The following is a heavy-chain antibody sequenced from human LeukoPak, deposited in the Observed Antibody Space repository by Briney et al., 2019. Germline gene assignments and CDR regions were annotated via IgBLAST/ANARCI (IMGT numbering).Heavy chain of an antibody. J-gene: IGHJ5*02. Sequence: GGSLRLSCAVSVYTLSSYGMHWVRRAPGKGVEWVAVIAYGECSIYYADSVKGRFTVSRENSKNTMYLQMNSLRAEDTAVYYCLGSVSHSNENWFDPWGQGTLVTVSS. CDR3: LGSVSHSNENWFDP. CDR2: IAYGECSI. V-gene: IGHV3-30*03. CDR1: VYTLSSYG. D-gene: IGHD3-10*01.